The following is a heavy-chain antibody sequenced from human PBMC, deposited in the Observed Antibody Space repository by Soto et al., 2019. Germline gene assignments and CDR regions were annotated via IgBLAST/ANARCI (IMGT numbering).Heavy chain of an antibody. CDR1: GNSLPRYG. V-gene: IGHV1-18*01. J-gene: IGHJ2*01. CDR3: ATSGEDWYFEL. D-gene: IGHD1-26*01. Sequence: QVQLEQSGAEVKKPGASVKVSCKASGNSLPRYGITWVRQVPGQGPEWMGWISGYNGNTNYGQKVQGRVIMNTDTSTTTAYMELRSLTPADTAVYYCATSGEDWYFELWGRGTLVTVSS. CDR2: ISGYNGNT.